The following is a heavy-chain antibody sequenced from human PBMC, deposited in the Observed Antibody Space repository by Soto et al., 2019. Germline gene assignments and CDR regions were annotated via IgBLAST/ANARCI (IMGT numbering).Heavy chain of an antibody. V-gene: IGHV4-30-4*01. Sequence: SETLSLTCTVSGGSISSGDYYWSWIRQPPGKGLEWIGYIYYSGSTYYNPSLKSRVTISVDNSKNTLYPQINSLRAEDTAVYYCARSLRGIIIDFDYWGQGTQVTVSS. CDR2: IYYSGST. CDR1: GGSISSGDYY. D-gene: IGHD3-10*01. J-gene: IGHJ4*02. CDR3: ARSLRGIIIDFDY.